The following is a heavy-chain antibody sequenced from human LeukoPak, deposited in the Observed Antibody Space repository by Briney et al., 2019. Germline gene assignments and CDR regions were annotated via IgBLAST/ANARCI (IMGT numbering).Heavy chain of an antibody. J-gene: IGHJ5*02. CDR3: ARDVYYDSGSRIENWLDP. V-gene: IGHV3-30-3*01. CDR2: ISYEGSNK. CDR1: GFTFSSYA. D-gene: IGHD3-10*01. Sequence: GGSLRLSCAASGFTFSSYAMHWVGQAPGKGLEWVAFISYEGSNKYYADSVKGRFTISRDNSKNTLYLQVNSLRAEDTAVYYCARDVYYDSGSRIENWLDPWGQGTLVTVSS.